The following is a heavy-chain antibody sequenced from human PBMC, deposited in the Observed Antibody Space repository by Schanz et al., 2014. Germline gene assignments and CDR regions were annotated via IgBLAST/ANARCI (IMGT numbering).Heavy chain of an antibody. CDR1: GFTFSSYG. D-gene: IGHD1-26*01. V-gene: IGHV3-33*06. CDR2: VCYDGSKK. J-gene: IGHJ6*02. Sequence: EQLLESGGGLVQPGGSLRLSCAASGFTFSSYGMHWVRQVPGKGLEWVAVVCYDGSKKYYADSVKGRFTTSRDNSKNTMYLQMNSLRAEDTAVYYCVKDLQRELLRDDHYYGMDVWGQGTTVTVSS. CDR3: VKDLQRELLRDDHYYGMDV.